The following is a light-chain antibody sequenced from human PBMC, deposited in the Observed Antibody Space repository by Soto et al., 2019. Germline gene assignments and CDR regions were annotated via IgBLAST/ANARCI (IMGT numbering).Light chain of an antibody. J-gene: IGLJ1*01. CDR2: EVS. Sequence: QSVLTQPPSASGSPGQSVTISCTGTSSDVGGCKFVSWYLQYPGKAPKLIIYEVSKRPSGVPDRFSGFKSGNTASLTVSGLQAEDEADYYCSSCAGSNNPYVFGTGTKLTVL. CDR3: SSCAGSNNPYV. CDR1: SSDVGGCKF. V-gene: IGLV2-8*01.